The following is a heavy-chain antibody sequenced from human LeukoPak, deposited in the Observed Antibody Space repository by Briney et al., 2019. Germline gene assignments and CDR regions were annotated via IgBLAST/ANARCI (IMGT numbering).Heavy chain of an antibody. Sequence: SETLSLTCTVSGGSISSYYWSWIRQPPGKGLEWIGYIYYSGGSNYNPSLKSRVTISVDTSKNQFSLKLSSVTAADTAVYYCARRQYYHDNSGLQNAFDIWGQGTMVTVSS. CDR1: GGSISSYY. CDR3: ARRQYYHDNSGLQNAFDI. V-gene: IGHV4-59*08. J-gene: IGHJ3*02. D-gene: IGHD3-22*01. CDR2: IYYSGGS.